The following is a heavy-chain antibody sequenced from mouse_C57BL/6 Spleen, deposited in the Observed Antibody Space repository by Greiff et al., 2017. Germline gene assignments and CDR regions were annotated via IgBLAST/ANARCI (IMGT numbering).Heavy chain of an antibody. CDR1: GYTFTSYW. V-gene: IGHV1-61*01. J-gene: IGHJ2*01. CDR2: IYPSDSET. CDR3: ARRRGYGNYFDD. Sequence: QVQLQQPGAELVRPGSSVKLSCKASGYTFTSYWMDWVKQRPGQGLEWIGNIYPSDSETHYNQKFKDKATLTVDKSSSTAYMQLSSLTSADSAVYYGARRRGYGNYFDDWGQGTTLTVSS. D-gene: IGHD2-1*01.